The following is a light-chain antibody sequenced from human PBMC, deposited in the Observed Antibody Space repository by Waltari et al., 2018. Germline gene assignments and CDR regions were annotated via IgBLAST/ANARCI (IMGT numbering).Light chain of an antibody. CDR2: GAS. V-gene: IGKV3-20*01. J-gene: IGKJ1*01. CDR3: QHYLRLPVT. Sequence: IVSTQSPLPLSVSLGERATVSCRASQSVSRALAWYQQKPGHAPRLLIYGASTRATGIPDRFSGSGSGTDFSLTISRVEPDDFAVYYCQHYLRLPVTFGQGTTVEI. CDR1: QSVSRA.